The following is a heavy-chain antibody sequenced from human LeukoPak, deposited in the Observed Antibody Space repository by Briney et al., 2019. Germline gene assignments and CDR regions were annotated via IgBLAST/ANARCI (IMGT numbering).Heavy chain of an antibody. CDR1: SGSISSRSYY. CDR2: LYYNVYT. CDR3: ARQSSSEDYPRFFDY. V-gene: IGHV4-39*01. J-gene: IGHJ4*02. Sequence: SETLSLTCTVSSGSISSRSYYWGWIRQPPGKGLEWIGSLYYNVYTYYSPSLKSRVTISADTSRSQFSLGLSYVTAADTAVYYCARQSSSEDYPRFFDYWGQGILATVSS. D-gene: IGHD4-11*01.